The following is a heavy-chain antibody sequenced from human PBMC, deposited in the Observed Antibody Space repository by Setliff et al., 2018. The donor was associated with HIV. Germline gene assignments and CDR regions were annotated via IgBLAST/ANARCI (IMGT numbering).Heavy chain of an antibody. CDR2: INPKSGGT. D-gene: IGHD3-10*01. CDR1: GYSFTGYY. V-gene: IGHV1-2*02. Sequence: VKFSCKVSGYSFTGYYMHWVRQAPGQGPEWMGWINPKSGGTNYAQKFQGRVIMARDTSISTAYMELSRLRSDDTAMYYCARDGRLLWFGEFSNWGQGTRVPSPQ. J-gene: IGHJ4*02. CDR3: ARDGRLLWFGEFSN.